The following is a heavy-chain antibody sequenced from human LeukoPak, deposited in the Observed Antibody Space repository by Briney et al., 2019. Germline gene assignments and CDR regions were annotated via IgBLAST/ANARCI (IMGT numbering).Heavy chain of an antibody. CDR3: ARDHRPSYDSCDYYYPGEY. D-gene: IGHD3-22*01. V-gene: IGHV1-46*01. Sequence: GSVKVSCKASGYTFTSYYIHWVRQAPGQGLELMAIINPSGGTTSYAQKFQGRLTMTRDTSTSTVYMELSSLRSEDTAVYYCARDHRPSYDSCDYYYPGEYWGQGTLVTVSS. CDR2: INPSGGTT. J-gene: IGHJ4*02. CDR1: GYTFTSYY.